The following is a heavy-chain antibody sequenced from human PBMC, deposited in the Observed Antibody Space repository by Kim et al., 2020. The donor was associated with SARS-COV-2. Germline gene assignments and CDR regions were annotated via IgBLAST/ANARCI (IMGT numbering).Heavy chain of an antibody. J-gene: IGHJ4*02. CDR3: AKRANADVLRFLEWLSDFDY. Sequence: FTISRDNSKTTLYLQMNSLRAEDTAVYYCAKRANADVLRFLEWLSDFDYWGQGTLVTVSS. V-gene: IGHV3-23*01. D-gene: IGHD3-3*01.